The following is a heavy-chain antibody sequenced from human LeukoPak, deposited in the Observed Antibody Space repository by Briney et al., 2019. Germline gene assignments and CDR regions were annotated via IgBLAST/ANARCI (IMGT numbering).Heavy chain of an antibody. J-gene: IGHJ5*02. CDR2: INHSGST. D-gene: IGHD3-10*01. CDR3: ARVMITKVRGVIIIGGSGWFDP. V-gene: IGHV4-34*01. CDR1: GGSFSGYY. Sequence: SETLSLTCAVYGGSFSGYYWSWIRQPPGKGLEWIGEINHSGSTNYNPSLKSRVTISVDTSKNQFSLKLSSVTAADTAVYYCARVMITKVRGVIIIGGSGWFDPWGQGTLVTVSS.